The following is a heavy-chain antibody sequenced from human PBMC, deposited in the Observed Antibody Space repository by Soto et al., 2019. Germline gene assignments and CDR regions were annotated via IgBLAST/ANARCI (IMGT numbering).Heavy chain of an antibody. D-gene: IGHD2-15*01. CDR2: ISYDGNNK. V-gene: IGHV3-30-3*01. CDR3: ARAGCDGGSCYTLVGLRYGMDV. CDR1: GFTFSSYA. Sequence: QVPLVESGGDVVQPGRSLRLSCAASGFTFSSYAMYWVRQAPGKGLEWVAVISYDGNNKYYADSVKGRFTISRDNSKXTXYXQVXSLRAEDTAVYYCARAGCDGGSCYTLVGLRYGMDVWGQGTTVTVSS. J-gene: IGHJ6*02.